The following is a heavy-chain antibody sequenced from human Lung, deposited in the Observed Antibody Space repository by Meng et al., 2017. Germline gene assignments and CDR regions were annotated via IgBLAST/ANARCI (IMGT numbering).Heavy chain of an antibody. Sequence: QVQLQPGGAGLFKPSETLSLPCVVSGGSFSDYYWSWIRQPPGKGLEWIGEINHSGSTNYNPSLESRATISVDTSQNNLSLKLSSVTAADSAVYYCARGPTTMAHDFDYWGQGTLVTVSS. CDR3: ARGPTTMAHDFDY. D-gene: IGHD4-11*01. V-gene: IGHV4-34*01. CDR2: INHSGST. CDR1: GGSFSDYY. J-gene: IGHJ4*02.